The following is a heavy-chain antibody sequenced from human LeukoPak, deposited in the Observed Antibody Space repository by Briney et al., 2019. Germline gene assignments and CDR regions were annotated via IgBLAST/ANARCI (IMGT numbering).Heavy chain of an antibody. CDR2: INNDGSST. Sequence: QPGGSLRLSCAASGFTFSRYRMHWVRQAPGKGLVWVSRINNDGSSTSYADSVKGRCTISRDNAKNTLYLQMNSLRAEDTAVYYCARGALGSLSAFDIWGQGTMVTVSS. CDR1: GFTFSRYR. CDR3: ARGALGSLSAFDI. J-gene: IGHJ3*02. V-gene: IGHV3-74*01. D-gene: IGHD3-10*01.